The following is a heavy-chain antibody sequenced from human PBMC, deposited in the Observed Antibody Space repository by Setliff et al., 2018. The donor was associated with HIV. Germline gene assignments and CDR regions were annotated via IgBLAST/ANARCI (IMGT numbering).Heavy chain of an antibody. Sequence: ETLSLTCAFYGGSLNGFYWGWVRQSPGKGLEWIGEINHRGSTNYNPSLKSRVTIRVDMSKNQFSLEVTAVTAADTAVYYCVRGWDDKVSTISAPYYYYMDVWGKGTTVTVSS. V-gene: IGHV4-34*01. CDR1: GGSLNGFY. D-gene: IGHD5-12*01. CDR3: VRGWDDKVSTISAPYYYYMDV. J-gene: IGHJ6*03. CDR2: INHRGST.